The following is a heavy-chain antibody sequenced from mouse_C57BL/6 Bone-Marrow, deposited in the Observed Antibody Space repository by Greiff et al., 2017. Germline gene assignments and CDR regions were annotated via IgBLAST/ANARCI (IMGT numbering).Heavy chain of an antibody. D-gene: IGHD1-2*01. CDR1: GYTFTGYW. J-gene: IGHJ3*01. CDR3: ASLRPWFAY. V-gene: IGHV1-9*01. Sequence: VKLQQSGAELMKPGASVKLSCKATGYTFTGYWIEWVKQRPGHGLEWIGEILPGSGSTNYNEKFKGKATFTADTSSNTAYMQRSSLTAGDSAIYFCASLRPWFAYGGQGTLVTVSA. CDR2: ILPGSGST.